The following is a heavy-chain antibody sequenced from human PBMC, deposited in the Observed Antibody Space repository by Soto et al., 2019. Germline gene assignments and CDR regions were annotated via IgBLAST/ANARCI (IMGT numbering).Heavy chain of an antibody. J-gene: IGHJ3*02. CDR3: ARRSDQLRRAFDI. V-gene: IGHV4-34*01. CDR1: GESFSGYY. Sequence: SETLSLTCAVYGESFSGYYWSWIRQPPGKGPEWIGEINHSGSTNYNPSLKSRVTISVDTSKNQFSLKLSSVTAADTAVYYCARRSDQLRRAFDIWGQGTMVTVSS. D-gene: IGHD4-17*01. CDR2: INHSGST.